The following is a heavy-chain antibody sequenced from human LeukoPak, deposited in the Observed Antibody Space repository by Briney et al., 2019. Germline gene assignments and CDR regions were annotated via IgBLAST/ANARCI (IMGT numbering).Heavy chain of an antibody. J-gene: IGHJ6*04. V-gene: IGHV3-7*03. Sequence: GGCLRLSCAASGFTFSSYWMSWVRQAPGKGLEWVANIKQDGSEKYYVDSVKGRFTISRDNAKNSLYLQMNSLRAEDTAVYYCARDPVLLWFGNYGMDVWGKGTTVTVSS. D-gene: IGHD3-10*01. CDR3: ARDPVLLWFGNYGMDV. CDR2: IKQDGSEK. CDR1: GFTFSSYW.